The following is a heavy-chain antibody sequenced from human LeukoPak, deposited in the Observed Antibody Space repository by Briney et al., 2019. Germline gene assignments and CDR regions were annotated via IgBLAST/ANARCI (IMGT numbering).Heavy chain of an antibody. CDR3: ARAPTGLYGGNSNGPFDI. D-gene: IGHD4-23*01. Sequence: SETLSLICTVSGGSISGYYWSWIRQPAGKGLEWIGRIYTSGSTNYNSSLKSRVTMSVDTSKSQFSLKLTSVTAADTAVYYCARAPTGLYGGNSNGPFDIWGQGTMVTVSS. V-gene: IGHV4-4*07. CDR2: IYTSGST. J-gene: IGHJ3*02. CDR1: GGSISGYY.